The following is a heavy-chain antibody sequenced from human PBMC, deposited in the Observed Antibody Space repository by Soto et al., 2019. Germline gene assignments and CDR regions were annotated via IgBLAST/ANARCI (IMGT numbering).Heavy chain of an antibody. V-gene: IGHV1-3*04. CDR2: INTGNGNT. D-gene: IGHD2-21*01. J-gene: IGHJ4*02. Sequence: ASVKVSCKASGYTFTDYAMHWVRQAPGQRLEWMGWINTGNGNTKFSLKFQGRVTITRDTSATTAYMELTSLRSEDTAVYYCAKGSRMWTPDYWGQGTLVTVPS. CDR1: GYTFTDYA. CDR3: AKGSRMWTPDY.